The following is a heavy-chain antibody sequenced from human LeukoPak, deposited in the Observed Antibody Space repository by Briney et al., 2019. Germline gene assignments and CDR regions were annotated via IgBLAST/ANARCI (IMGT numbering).Heavy chain of an antibody. J-gene: IGHJ4*02. CDR1: GFTFSSYA. CDR3: AKDLTTVVTPSFDY. D-gene: IGHD4-23*01. CDR2: ISGDGGST. Sequence: QPGGSLRLSCAASGFTFSSYAMSWVRQAPGKGLEWVSAISGDGGSTYYADSVKGRFTNSRDNSKSTLYLQMNSLRAEDTAVYYCAKDLTTVVTPSFDYWGQGTLVTVSS. V-gene: IGHV3-23*01.